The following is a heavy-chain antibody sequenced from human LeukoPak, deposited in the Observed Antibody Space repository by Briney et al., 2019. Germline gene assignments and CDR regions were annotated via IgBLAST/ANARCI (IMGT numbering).Heavy chain of an antibody. V-gene: IGHV1-2*02. D-gene: IGHD2-15*01. CDR3: ASEKVAATWTIFDY. J-gene: IGHJ4*02. CDR1: GYTFTGYY. CDR2: INPNSGGT. Sequence: GASVKVSCKASGYTFTGYYMHWVRQAPGQGLEWMGWINPNSGGTNYAQKFQGRVTMTRDTSISTAYMELSRLRSDDTAVYYCASEKVAATWTIFDYWGQGTLVTVSS.